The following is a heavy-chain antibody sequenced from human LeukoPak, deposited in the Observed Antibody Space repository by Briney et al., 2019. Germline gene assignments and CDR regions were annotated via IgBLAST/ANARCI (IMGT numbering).Heavy chain of an antibody. CDR2: ISSSGSTI. CDR1: GFTFSDYY. Sequence: GGSLRLSCAASGFTFSDYYMSWLRQAPGKGLEGGSYISSSGSTIYYAASVKRRFTISRDNAKNSLHLQMNSLRAEDTAVYYCARFSSSSGGFDYWGQGTLVTVSS. CDR3: ARFSSSSGGFDY. V-gene: IGHV3-11*04. D-gene: IGHD6-6*01. J-gene: IGHJ4*02.